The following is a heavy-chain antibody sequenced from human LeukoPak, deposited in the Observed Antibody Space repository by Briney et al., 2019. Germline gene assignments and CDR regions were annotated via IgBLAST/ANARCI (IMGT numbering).Heavy chain of an antibody. V-gene: IGHV4-4*09. CDR3: ARSPYNWNYDWFDP. CDR2: IYTSGST. J-gene: IGHJ5*02. CDR1: GGSISSYY. D-gene: IGHD1-7*01. Sequence: SETLSLTCTVSGGSISSYYWSWIRQPPGKGLEWIGYIYTSGSTNYNPSLKSRVTISVDTSKNQFSLKLSSVTAADTAVYYCARSPYNWNYDWFDPWGQGTLVTVSS.